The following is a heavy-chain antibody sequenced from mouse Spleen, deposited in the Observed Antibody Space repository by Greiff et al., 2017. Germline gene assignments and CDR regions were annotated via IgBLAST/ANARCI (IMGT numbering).Heavy chain of an antibody. CDR1: GYTFTSYY. D-gene: IGHD2-3*01. CDR3: ARGDGYYWFAY. J-gene: IGHJ3*01. CDR2: IYPGNVNT. Sequence: VQRVESGPELVKPGASVRISCKASGYTFTSYYIHWVKQRPGQGLEWIGWIYPGNVNTKYNEKFKGKATLTADKSSSTAYMQLSSLTSEDSAVYFCARGDGYYWFAYWGQGTLVTVSA. V-gene: IGHV1S56*01.